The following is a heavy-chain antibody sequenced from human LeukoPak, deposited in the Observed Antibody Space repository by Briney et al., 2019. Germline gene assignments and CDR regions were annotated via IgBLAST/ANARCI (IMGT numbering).Heavy chain of an antibody. D-gene: IGHD2-2*02. CDR3: ARESAGDIVVVPAAIRVEAFDI. CDR1: GFTFSSYS. V-gene: IGHV3-21*01. J-gene: IGHJ3*02. Sequence: GGSLRLSCAASGFTFSSYSMNWVRQAPGKGLEWVSSISSSSSYIYYADSVKGRFTISRDNAKNSLYLQMNSLRAEDTAVYYCARESAGDIVVVPAAIRVEAFDIWGQGTMVTVSS. CDR2: ISSSSSYI.